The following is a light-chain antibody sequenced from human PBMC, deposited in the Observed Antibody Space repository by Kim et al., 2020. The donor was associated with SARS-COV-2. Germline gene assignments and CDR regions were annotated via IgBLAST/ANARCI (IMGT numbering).Light chain of an antibody. Sequence: QSALTQPASVSGSPGQSITISCTGTSSDVGGYDFVSWYQRHPDKAPKLLIYGVTKRPSGISFRFSGSKSDNTASLTISGLLPEDEANYYCSSYSSASTYIFGGGTQLTVL. CDR1: SSDVGGYDF. CDR3: SSYSSASTYI. J-gene: IGLJ2*01. CDR2: GVT. V-gene: IGLV2-14*03.